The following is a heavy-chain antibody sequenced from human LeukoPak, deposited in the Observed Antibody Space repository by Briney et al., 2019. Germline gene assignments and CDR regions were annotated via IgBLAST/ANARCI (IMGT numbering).Heavy chain of an antibody. J-gene: IGHJ3*02. CDR1: GFTFSSYA. Sequence: GGSLRLSCAASGFTFSSYAMSWVRQAPGKGLEWVSAISGSGGSTYYADSVKGRFTISRDNSKNTLYLQMNSLRAEDTAVYYCAKVEYYYDSSGYYLDAFDIWGQGTMVTVSS. V-gene: IGHV3-23*01. CDR3: AKVEYYYDSSGYYLDAFDI. D-gene: IGHD3-22*01. CDR2: ISGSGGST.